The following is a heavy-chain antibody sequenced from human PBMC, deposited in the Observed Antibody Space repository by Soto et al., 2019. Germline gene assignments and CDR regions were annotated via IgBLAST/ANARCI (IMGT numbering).Heavy chain of an antibody. J-gene: IGHJ5*02. CDR3: ARGRTLVVVVAARWFDP. CDR2: IYYSGST. V-gene: IGHV4-31*03. Sequence: SETLSLTCTVSGGFISSGGYYWIWIRQHPGKGLEWIGYIYYSGSTYYNPSLKSRVTISVDTSKNQFSLKLSSVTAADTAVYYCARGRTLVVVVAARWFDPWGQGTLVTVSS. D-gene: IGHD2-15*01. CDR1: GGFISSGGYY.